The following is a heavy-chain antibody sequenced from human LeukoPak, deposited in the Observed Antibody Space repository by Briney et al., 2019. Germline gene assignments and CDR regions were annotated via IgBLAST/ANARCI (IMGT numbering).Heavy chain of an antibody. V-gene: IGHV1-8*03. Sequence: ASVKVSCKASGYTFTSYDINWVRQATGQGLEWMGWMNPNSGNTGYAQKFQGRVTITRNTSISTAYMELSSLRSEDTAVYYCAKDPRDCSDSSCYMAAAGFDYWGQGTLVTVSS. D-gene: IGHD6-13*01. J-gene: IGHJ4*02. CDR1: GYTFTSYD. CDR3: AKDPRDCSDSSCYMAAAGFDY. CDR2: MNPNSGNT.